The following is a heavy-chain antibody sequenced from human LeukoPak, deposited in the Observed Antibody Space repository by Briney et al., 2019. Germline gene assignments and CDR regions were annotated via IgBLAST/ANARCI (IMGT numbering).Heavy chain of an antibody. CDR2: IYHSGST. J-gene: IGHJ2*01. Sequence: SGTLSLTCVVFGDSISTSNWWNWVRQPPGKGLEWIGEIYHSGSTNYNPSLKSRVTISVDKSKNQFSLKLNSVTAADTAVYYCARAVRVSYWYFDLWGRGTLVTVSS. V-gene: IGHV4-4*02. CDR3: ARAVRVSYWYFDL. D-gene: IGHD2/OR15-2a*01. CDR1: GDSISTSNW.